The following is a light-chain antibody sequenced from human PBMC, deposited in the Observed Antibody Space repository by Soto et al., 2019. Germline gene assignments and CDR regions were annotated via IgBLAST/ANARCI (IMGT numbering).Light chain of an antibody. CDR2: SDN. V-gene: IGLV1-44*01. CDR1: FSSIGTYT. Sequence: QSVLTQPPSASGAPGQRVTISCSGRFSSIGTYTVNWYQQLPGTAPKLLIYSDNQRPSGVPDRFSGSKSGTSASLAISGLQSEDEADYYCAAWDDSLNGPYVFGTGTKLTVL. CDR3: AAWDDSLNGPYV. J-gene: IGLJ1*01.